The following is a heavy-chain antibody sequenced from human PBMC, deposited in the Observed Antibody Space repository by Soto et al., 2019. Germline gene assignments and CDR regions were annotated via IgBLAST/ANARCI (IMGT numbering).Heavy chain of an antibody. CDR2: IYHSGST. Sequence: QVQLQESGPGLVKPSGTLSLTCAVSGGSISSSNWWSWVRQPPGKGLEWIGEIYHSGSTNYNSSLKSRVTISVDKSKNQFSLKRSSVTAADTAVYYCACVITTKTESGWFDPWGQGTLVTVSS. CDR3: ACVITTKTESGWFDP. CDR1: GGSISSSNW. V-gene: IGHV4-4*02. J-gene: IGHJ5*02. D-gene: IGHD3-22*01.